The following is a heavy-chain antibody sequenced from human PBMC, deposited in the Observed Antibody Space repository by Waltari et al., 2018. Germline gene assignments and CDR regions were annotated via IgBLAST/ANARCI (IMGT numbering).Heavy chain of an antibody. CDR2: INWDGSST. V-gene: IGHV3-20*04. CDR1: VFPFATSS. CDR3: ARVNSNYVNWFDP. J-gene: IGHJ5*02. Sequence: EEQLVESGGGVARPGGSLRLCCAASVFPFATSSMAWVRQAPGKGLEWVSGINWDGSSTGYADSVKGRFTISRDNAKNSLHLHVNSLTAEDTAFYYCARVNSNYVNWFDPWGQGTLVIVSS. D-gene: IGHD4-4*01.